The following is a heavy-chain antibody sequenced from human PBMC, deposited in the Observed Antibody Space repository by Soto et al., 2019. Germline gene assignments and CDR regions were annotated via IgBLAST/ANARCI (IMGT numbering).Heavy chain of an antibody. Sequence: QVQLVQSGAEVREPGSSVKVSCQASGGTLSSYSISWVRQAPGQGLEWMGRTIPIVNIANYAQKFQGRVTIAADKCTSTAYMELSSLRSEDTAVYYCARGDLEGGTQIWPDYYYYGMDVWGQGTTVTVSS. D-gene: IGHD5-18*01. J-gene: IGHJ6*02. V-gene: IGHV1-69*02. CDR2: TIPIVNIA. CDR3: ARGDLEGGTQIWPDYYYYGMDV. CDR1: GGTLSSYS.